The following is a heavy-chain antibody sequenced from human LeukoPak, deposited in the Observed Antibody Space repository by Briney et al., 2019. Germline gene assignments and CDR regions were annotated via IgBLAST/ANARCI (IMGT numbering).Heavy chain of an antibody. CDR2: MNPNSGNT. J-gene: IGHJ4*02. Sequence: GASVKVSCKASGYTFTSYDINWVRQATGQGLEWVGWMNPNSGNTGYAQKFQGRVTMTRDTSISTAYMELSRLRSDDTAVYYCARDPGTGGFWSGDDYWGQGTLVTVSS. D-gene: IGHD3-3*01. V-gene: IGHV1-8*01. CDR3: ARDPGTGGFWSGDDY. CDR1: GYTFTSYD.